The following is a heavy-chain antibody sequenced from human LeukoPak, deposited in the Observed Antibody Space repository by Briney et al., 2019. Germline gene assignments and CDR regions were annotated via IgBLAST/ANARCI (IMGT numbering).Heavy chain of an antibody. Sequence: GGSLRLSCAASGFTFSSYNINWVRQAPGKGLEWVSYISSSSSNIHYADSVKGRFTISRDNSKNTLYLQMNSLRAEDTAVYYCAKDLLARYYDSSGYYSEYYFDYWGQGTLVTVSS. J-gene: IGHJ4*02. V-gene: IGHV3-48*01. CDR3: AKDLLARYYDSSGYYSEYYFDY. CDR1: GFTFSSYN. D-gene: IGHD3-22*01. CDR2: ISSSSSNI.